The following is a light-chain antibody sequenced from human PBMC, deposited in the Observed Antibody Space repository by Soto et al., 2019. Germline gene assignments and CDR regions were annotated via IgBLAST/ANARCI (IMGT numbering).Light chain of an antibody. CDR3: CSYTSLSTVV. V-gene: IGLV2-14*01. Sequence: QSVLAQPASVSGSPGQSITISCTGTSSDVGGYNHVSWYQHSPGKAPKLILFAVSDRPSGVSHRFSGSKSGNTASLTISGLQAEDEADYYCCSYTSLSTVVFGGGTKLSVL. CDR2: AVS. CDR1: SSDVGGYNH. J-gene: IGLJ2*01.